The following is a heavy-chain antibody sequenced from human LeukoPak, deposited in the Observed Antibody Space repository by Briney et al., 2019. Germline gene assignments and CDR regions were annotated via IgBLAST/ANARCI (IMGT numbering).Heavy chain of an antibody. CDR3: ARDPRITIFGVVNLYMDV. V-gene: IGHV1-18*01. Sequence: ASVMVSCKASGYTFSSYGISWVRQAPGQGLEWMGWISAYNGNTKYAQKLQGRVTMTTDTSTSTAYMELRSLRSDDTAVYYCARDPRITIFGVVNLYMDVWGKGTTVTVSS. J-gene: IGHJ6*03. D-gene: IGHD3-3*01. CDR1: GYTFSSYG. CDR2: ISAYNGNT.